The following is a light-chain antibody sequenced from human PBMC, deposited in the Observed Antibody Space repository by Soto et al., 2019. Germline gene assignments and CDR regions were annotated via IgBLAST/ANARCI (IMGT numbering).Light chain of an antibody. CDR3: SSYTSSSPYVV. CDR2: DVS. J-gene: IGLJ2*01. CDR1: SSDVGGYNY. Sequence: QSALTQPASVSGSPGQSITISCTGTSSDVGGYNYVSWYQQHPGKAPKLMIYDVSNRPSGVYNRFSGSKAGNTASLTISGLHAEDEADSYSSSYTSSSPYVVFGGGIKLTVL. V-gene: IGLV2-14*01.